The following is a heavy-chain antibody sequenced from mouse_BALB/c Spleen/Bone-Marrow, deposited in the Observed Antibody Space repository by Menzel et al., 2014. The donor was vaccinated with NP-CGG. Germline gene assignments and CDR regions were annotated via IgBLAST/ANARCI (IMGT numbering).Heavy chain of an antibody. Sequence: EVNVVESGGDLVKPGGSLKLSCAASGFTFSSYGFFWVRQTPDKRLEWVATISNGGTFTYYPDSVKGRFTISRDNAKNTLYLQMSSLKSEDTAMYYCSRRQSGNYAMDYWGQGTSVTVSS. CDR2: ISNGGTFT. CDR1: GFTFSSYG. CDR3: SRRQSGNYAMDY. J-gene: IGHJ4*01. V-gene: IGHV5-6*02.